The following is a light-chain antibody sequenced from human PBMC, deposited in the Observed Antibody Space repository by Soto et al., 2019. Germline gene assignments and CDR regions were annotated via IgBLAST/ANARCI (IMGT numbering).Light chain of an antibody. Sequence: EIVLTQSPGTLSLSTGERATLSCRASQTVRDNYLAWYQQKPGQAPRLLIYGASSRATGIPDRFSGSGSGTDFTLTISRLEPEDFAVYYCQQYVSSPTTFGQGTKVDIK. CDR1: QTVRDNY. CDR3: QQYVSSPTT. V-gene: IGKV3-20*01. J-gene: IGKJ1*01. CDR2: GAS.